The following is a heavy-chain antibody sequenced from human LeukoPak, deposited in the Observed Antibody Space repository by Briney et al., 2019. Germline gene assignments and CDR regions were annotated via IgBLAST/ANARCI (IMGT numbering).Heavy chain of an antibody. V-gene: IGHV1-69*04. CDR2: IIPILGIA. CDR1: GGTFSSYA. CDR3: ARDLSSGLSGYYPLN. Sequence: SVKVSCKASGGTFSSYAISWVRQAPGQGLEWMGRIIPILGIANYAQKFQGRVTITADKSTSTAYMELSSLRSEDTAVYYCARDLSSGLSGYYPLNWGQGTLVTVSS. D-gene: IGHD3-9*01. J-gene: IGHJ4*02.